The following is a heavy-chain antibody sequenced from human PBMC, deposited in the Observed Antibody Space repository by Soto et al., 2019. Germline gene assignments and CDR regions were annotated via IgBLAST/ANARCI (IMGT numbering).Heavy chain of an antibody. CDR1: GGSFSCYY. D-gene: IGHD3-3*01. CDR3: ARLPISPDYDLNWYEP. CDR2: INHSGST. Sequence: SETLSRSFTVYGGSFSCYYWSWIRQPPGKVLELIGEINHSGSTNYNPSLKSRVTISVDTSKNHFSLKLSSVTAADTAVYYCARLPISPDYDLNWYEPWGRGTLVNVSS. J-gene: IGHJ5*02. V-gene: IGHV4-34*01.